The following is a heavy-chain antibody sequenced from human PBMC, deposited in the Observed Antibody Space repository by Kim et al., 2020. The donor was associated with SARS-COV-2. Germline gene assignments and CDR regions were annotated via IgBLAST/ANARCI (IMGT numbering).Heavy chain of an antibody. Sequence: GVSLRLSCAASGFTFNTYGMHWVRQAPGKGLEWVAVISYDGSNKYYADSVKGRFTISRDNSKNTLYLQMNSLRIEDTAVYYCAKSFSGSYFGYDYWGQGTLVPVSS. D-gene: IGHD1-26*01. J-gene: IGHJ4*02. CDR3: AKSFSGSYFGYDY. CDR2: ISYDGSNK. CDR1: GFTFNTYG. V-gene: IGHV3-30*18.